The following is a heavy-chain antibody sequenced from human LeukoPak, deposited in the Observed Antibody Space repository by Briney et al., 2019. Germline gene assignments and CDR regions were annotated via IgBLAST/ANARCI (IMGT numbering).Heavy chain of an antibody. Sequence: PGGSLRLSCAASGFTFSNAWMSWVRQAPGKGLEWVGRIKSKTDGGTTDYAAPVKGRFTISRDDSKNTLYLQMNSLKTEDTAVYYCTVVVVPAAMGSYYYYMDAWGKGTTVTVSS. CDR1: GFTFSNAW. V-gene: IGHV3-15*01. J-gene: IGHJ6*03. CDR2: IKSKTDGGTT. CDR3: TVVVVPAAMGSYYYYMDA. D-gene: IGHD2-2*01.